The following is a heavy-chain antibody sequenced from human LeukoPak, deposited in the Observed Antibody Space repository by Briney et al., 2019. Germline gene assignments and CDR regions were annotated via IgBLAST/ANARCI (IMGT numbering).Heavy chain of an antibody. Sequence: ASVTVSCKASGGTFSSYAISWVRQAPGQGLEWMGGIIPIFGTANYAQKFQGRVTITTDESTSTAYMELSSLRSEDTAVYYCASGDSSGWYVPARFPTDYWGQGTLVTVSS. J-gene: IGHJ4*02. D-gene: IGHD6-19*01. CDR3: ASGDSSGWYVPARFPTDY. CDR2: IIPIFGTA. V-gene: IGHV1-69*05. CDR1: GGTFSSYA.